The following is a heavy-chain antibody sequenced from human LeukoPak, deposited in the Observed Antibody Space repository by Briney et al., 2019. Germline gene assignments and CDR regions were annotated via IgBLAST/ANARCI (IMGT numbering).Heavy chain of an antibody. Sequence: GASVKVSCKASGGTFSSYAISWVRQAPGQGLEWMGGIIPIFGTANYAQRFQGRVTITADESTSTAYMELSSLRSEDTAVYYCARGYYGSGTLFDPWGQGTLVTVSS. V-gene: IGHV1-69*13. CDR1: GGTFSSYA. CDR2: IIPIFGTA. J-gene: IGHJ5*02. CDR3: ARGYYGSGTLFDP. D-gene: IGHD3-10*01.